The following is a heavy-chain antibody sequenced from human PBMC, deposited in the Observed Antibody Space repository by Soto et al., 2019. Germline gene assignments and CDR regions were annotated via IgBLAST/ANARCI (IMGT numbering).Heavy chain of an antibody. V-gene: IGHV3-30*14. CDR1: GFIFWSFA. CDR3: AREMVYGHN. D-gene: IGHD2-8*01. Sequence: QVQLVESGVVVGQPGCSLRLSCAASGFIFWSFAMHWVRQAPGKGLVWVAVIAYDGSIKYYEDSVKGRFTTSRDNSKNTLYLQMNSLRAEDTAVYYCAREMVYGHNWGKGTRVTFSS. J-gene: IGHJ1*01. CDR2: IAYDGSIK.